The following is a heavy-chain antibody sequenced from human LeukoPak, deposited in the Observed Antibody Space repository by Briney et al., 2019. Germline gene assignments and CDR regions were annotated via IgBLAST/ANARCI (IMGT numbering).Heavy chain of an antibody. V-gene: IGHV3-48*03. D-gene: IGHD3-10*01. CDR1: GFSFSSYE. J-gene: IGHJ3*02. CDR3: VRDEIRSGAFDI. CDR2: ISGGGTTI. Sequence: SGGSLRPSCAASGFSFSSYEMNWVRQGPGKGLEWVSYISGGGTTIYDADSVKGRFTISRDNAKNSLYLQLNSLTAEDTAVYYCVRDEIRSGAFDIWGQGTMVTVSS.